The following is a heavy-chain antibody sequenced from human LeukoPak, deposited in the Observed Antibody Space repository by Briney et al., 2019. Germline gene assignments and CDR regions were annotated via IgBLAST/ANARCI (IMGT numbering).Heavy chain of an antibody. J-gene: IGHJ4*02. CDR1: GGSMSSYY. CDR2: IYIRGST. D-gene: IGHD3-10*01. Sequence: SETLSLTCTVSGGSMSSYYWSWIRQPPGKGLEWIGRIYIRGSTNYNPSLKSRVTMSLDTSKNQFSLKLRSVTAADTAVYYCARDERTMGVVDYRGQGILVTVSS. CDR3: ARDERTMGVVDY. V-gene: IGHV4-4*07.